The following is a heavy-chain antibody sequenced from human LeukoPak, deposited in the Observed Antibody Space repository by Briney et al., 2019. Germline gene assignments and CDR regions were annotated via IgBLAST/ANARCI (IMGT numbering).Heavy chain of an antibody. CDR3: AWEVDTAMDWFDP. D-gene: IGHD5-18*01. J-gene: IGHJ5*02. CDR1: GGSISSSSYY. V-gene: IGHV4-39*07. Sequence: SETLSLTCTVSGGSISSSSYYWGWIRQPPGKGLEWIGSIYYSGSTYYNPSLKSRVTISVDTSKNQFSLKLSSVTAADTAVYYCAWEVDTAMDWFDPWGQGTLVTVSS. CDR2: IYYSGST.